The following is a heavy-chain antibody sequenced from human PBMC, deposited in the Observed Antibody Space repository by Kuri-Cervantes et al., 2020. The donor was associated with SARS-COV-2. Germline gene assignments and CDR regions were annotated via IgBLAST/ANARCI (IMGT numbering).Heavy chain of an antibody. J-gene: IGHJ4*02. D-gene: IGHD6-13*01. Sequence: SETLSLTCAVSGYSISSGYYWGWIRQPPGKGLEWIGSIYHSGSTYYNPPLKSRVTISVDTSKNQFSLKLSSVTAADTAVYYCATQGVRYSIGDWGQGTLVTVSS. V-gene: IGHV4-38-2*01. CDR1: GYSISSGYY. CDR3: ATQGVRYSIGD. CDR2: IYHSGST.